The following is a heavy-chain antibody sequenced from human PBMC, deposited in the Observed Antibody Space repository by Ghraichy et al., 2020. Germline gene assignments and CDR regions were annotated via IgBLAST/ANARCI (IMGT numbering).Heavy chain of an antibody. V-gene: IGHV3-21*01. CDR2: ISSTSSYI. CDR3: ARDSGYNIGSY. J-gene: IGHJ4*02. Sequence: GGSLRLSCAASGFTFSDYTMNWVRQAPGKGLEWISSISSTSSYISYVDSVKGRFTISKDNAKNSLYLQMNSLRAEDTAVYYCARDSGYNIGSYWGQGTLVNVSS. D-gene: IGHD5-24*01. CDR1: GFTFSDYT.